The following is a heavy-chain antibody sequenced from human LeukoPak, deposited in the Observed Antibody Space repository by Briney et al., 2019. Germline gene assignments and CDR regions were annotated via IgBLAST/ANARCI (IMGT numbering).Heavy chain of an antibody. D-gene: IGHD3-10*01. Sequence: GESLKISCKGSGYSFTSYWIGWVRQMPGKGLEWMGIIYPGDSDTRYSPSFQGQVTISADKSISTAYLQWGSLKASDTAMYYCARPYYYGSGSRGSHYYYYMDVWGKGTTVTVSS. CDR2: IYPGDSDT. CDR3: ARPYYYGSGSRGSHYYYYMDV. CDR1: GYSFTSYW. J-gene: IGHJ6*03. V-gene: IGHV5-51*01.